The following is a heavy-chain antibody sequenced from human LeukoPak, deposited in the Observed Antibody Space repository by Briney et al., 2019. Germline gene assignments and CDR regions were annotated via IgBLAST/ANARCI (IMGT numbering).Heavy chain of an antibody. CDR3: ARDRPITVSGVVILP. CDR1: GFTFSHYS. V-gene: IGHV3-30-3*01. D-gene: IGHD3-3*01. CDR2: MSYDETNN. J-gene: IGHJ5*02. Sequence: GGSLRLSCATSGFTFSHYSMHWVRQAPGKGLEWVAVMSYDETNNYYADSVRGRFTISRDNSKNTLFLHMNSLRGDDTAVYYCARDRPITVSGVVILPWGQGTLVTVSS.